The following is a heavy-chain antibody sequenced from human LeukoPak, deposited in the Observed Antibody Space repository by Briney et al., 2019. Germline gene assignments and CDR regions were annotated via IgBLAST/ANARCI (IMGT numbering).Heavy chain of an antibody. CDR2: QYYSGSS. J-gene: IGHJ6*03. Sequence: SETLSLTCSVSGAPLSSGTYYWNWIRQPPGKGLEWIAYQYYSGSSIYNPSLRSRVTISVDTSRDQFSLKVTSVTAADTAIYYCARSSGGMYNYYYMDVWGKGTTVTVSS. D-gene: IGHD1-26*01. CDR1: GAPLSSGTYY. CDR3: ARSSGGMYNYYYMDV. V-gene: IGHV4-61*01.